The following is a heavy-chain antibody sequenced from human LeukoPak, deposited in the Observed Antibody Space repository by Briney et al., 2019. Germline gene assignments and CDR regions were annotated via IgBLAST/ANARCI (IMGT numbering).Heavy chain of an antibody. D-gene: IGHD2-15*01. CDR2: INPNSGGT. J-gene: IGHJ4*02. V-gene: IGHV1-2*02. CDR1: GYTFTGYY. Sequence: ASVKVSCKTSGYTFTGYYMHWVRQAPGQGLEWMGWINPNSGGTNYAQKFQGRVTMTRDTSISTAYMELSRLRSDDTAVYYCAGDISPVVVATADYWGQGTLVTVSS. CDR3: AGDISPVVVATADY.